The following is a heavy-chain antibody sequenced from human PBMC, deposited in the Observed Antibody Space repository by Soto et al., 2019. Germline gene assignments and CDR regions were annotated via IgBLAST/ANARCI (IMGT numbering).Heavy chain of an antibody. CDR1: GFTFSNAW. V-gene: IGHV3-15*07. D-gene: IGHD2-2*01. J-gene: IGHJ6*02. CDR2: IKSKTDGGTT. Sequence: EVQLVESGGGLVKPGGSLRLSCAASGFTFSNAWRNWVRQAPGKGLEWVGRIKSKTDGGTTDYAAPVKGRFTISRDDSKNTLYLQMNSLKTEDTAVYYCTTTPAAAVYYYYGMDVWGQGTTVTVSS. CDR3: TTTPAAAVYYYYGMDV.